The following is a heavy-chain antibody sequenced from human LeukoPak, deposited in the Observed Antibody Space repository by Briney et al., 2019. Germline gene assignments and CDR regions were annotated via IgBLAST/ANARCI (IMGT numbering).Heavy chain of an antibody. Sequence: PSETLSLTCTVSDGSISSPYWTWIRQPPGKGLEWIGYIYYGGSTDYSPSLKSRATISLDTSKNQFSLHLTPVTAADTAVYYCARQLAGLAPPGFIDSWGQGTLVTVSS. D-gene: IGHD3-3*02. CDR2: IYYGGST. V-gene: IGHV4-59*08. CDR1: DGSISSPY. J-gene: IGHJ4*02. CDR3: ARQLAGLAPPGFIDS.